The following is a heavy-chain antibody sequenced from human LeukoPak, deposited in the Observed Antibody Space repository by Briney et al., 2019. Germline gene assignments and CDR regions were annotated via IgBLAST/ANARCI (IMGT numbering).Heavy chain of an antibody. CDR3: ATVSIIAVAGTPFDY. Sequence: VASVEASCKLSGYTLTEISMHWVGQAPGKGLEWMGGFDPEDGETIYAQKFQGRVTIPEDTSTDTAYMELSSLRSEDAAVYYCATVSIIAVAGTPFDYWGQGTLVTVSS. D-gene: IGHD6-19*01. V-gene: IGHV1-24*01. CDR2: FDPEDGET. CDR1: GYTLTEIS. J-gene: IGHJ4*02.